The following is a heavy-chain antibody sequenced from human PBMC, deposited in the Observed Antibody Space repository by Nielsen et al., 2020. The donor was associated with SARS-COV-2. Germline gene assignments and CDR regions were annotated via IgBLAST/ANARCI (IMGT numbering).Heavy chain of an antibody. D-gene: IGHD6-19*01. CDR3: ARTYSSGWSHYFDY. CDR2: IYYSGST. Sequence: SETLSLTCSVSGGSISGYYWSWIRQPPGKGLEWIGYIYYSGSTNYNPSLKSRVTISADTSKNQFSLKLSSVTAADTAVYYCARTYSSGWSHYFDYWGQGTLVTVSS. CDR1: GGSISGYY. V-gene: IGHV4-59*01. J-gene: IGHJ4*02.